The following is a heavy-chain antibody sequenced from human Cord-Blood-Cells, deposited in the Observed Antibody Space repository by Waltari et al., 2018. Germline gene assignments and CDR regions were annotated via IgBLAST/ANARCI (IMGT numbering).Heavy chain of an antibody. J-gene: IGHJ6*02. Sequence: QVQLVQSGAEVKKPGSSVKVSCKASGGTFSSYAISWVRQAPGQGLEWMGGIIPILGTANYAQKCQGRVTITADESTSTAYMELSSLRSEDTAVYYCARSMAATKNYYYGMDVWGQGTTVTVSS. CDR2: IIPILGTA. V-gene: IGHV1-69*01. CDR3: ARSMAATKNYYYGMDV. D-gene: IGHD1-26*01. CDR1: GGTFSSYA.